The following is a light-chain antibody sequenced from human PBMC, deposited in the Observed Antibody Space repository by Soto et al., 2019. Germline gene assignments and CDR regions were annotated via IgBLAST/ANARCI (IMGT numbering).Light chain of an antibody. CDR3: YSHAGRNVWV. V-gene: IGLV2-8*01. CDR2: GVT. CDR1: GSDVGAYNF. J-gene: IGLJ3*02. Sequence: AARAQPRCACGSLGQAVAISCTGSGSDVGAYNFVSWYQQHPGKAPKLMIFGVTERPSGVPDRFSGSKSGNTASLTVSGLQADDEAIYYCYSHAGRNVWVFGGGTQLTVL.